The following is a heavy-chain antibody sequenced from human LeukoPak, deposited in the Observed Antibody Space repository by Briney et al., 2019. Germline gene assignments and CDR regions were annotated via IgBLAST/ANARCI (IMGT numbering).Heavy chain of an antibody. J-gene: IGHJ1*01. CDR1: GFTFDDYT. V-gene: IGHV3-43*01. CDR2: ITWDGGSS. Sequence: GGSPRLSCATSGFTFDDYTMHWVRQAPGKGLEWVSLITWDGGSSFYADSVKGRFTISRDNSRYSLSLQMNNLRTEDTALYYCATEAQKYFHHWGQGTLVTVSS. CDR3: ATEAQKYFHH.